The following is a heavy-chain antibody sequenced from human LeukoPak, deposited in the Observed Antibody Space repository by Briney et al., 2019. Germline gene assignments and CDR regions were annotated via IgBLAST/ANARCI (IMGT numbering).Heavy chain of an antibody. CDR2: IHKDGSAK. CDR3: TRDRGFGADDY. CDR1: GFTFSDYS. D-gene: IGHD3-10*01. V-gene: IGHV3-7*01. Sequence: GGSLRLSCAASGFTFSDYSMNWVRQAPGKGLEWVANIHKDGSAKRYVDSVKGRFTISRDNAKSSLYLQMNSLRDEDTAVYYCTRDRGFGADDYWGQGSLVSVSS. J-gene: IGHJ4*02.